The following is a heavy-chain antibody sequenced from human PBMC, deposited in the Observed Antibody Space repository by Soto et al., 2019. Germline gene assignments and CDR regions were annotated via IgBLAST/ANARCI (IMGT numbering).Heavy chain of an antibody. D-gene: IGHD1-1*01. V-gene: IGHV4-59*08. J-gene: IGHJ4*02. CDR2: IYYSGST. Sequence: SETLSLTCTVSGGSISSYYWSWIRQPPGKGLEWIGYIYYSGSTNYNPSLKSRVTISVDTSKNQFSLKLSSVTAADTAVYYCARLLLRRNWNDALFDYWGQGTLVTVSS. CDR1: GGSISSYY. CDR3: ARLLLRRNWNDALFDY.